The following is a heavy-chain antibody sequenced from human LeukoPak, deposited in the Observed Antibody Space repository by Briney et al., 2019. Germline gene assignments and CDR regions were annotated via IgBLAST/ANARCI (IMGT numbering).Heavy chain of an antibody. V-gene: IGHV4-34*01. CDR2: INHSGST. J-gene: IGHJ4*02. CDR3: ARSRTPTDFDY. Sequence: SETLSLTCAVYGGSFSGYYWSWIRQPPGKGLEWIGEINHSGSTNYNPSLKSRVTISVDTSKNQFSLKLSSVTAADTAVYYCARSRTPTDFDYRGQGTLVTVSS. CDR1: GGSFSGYY.